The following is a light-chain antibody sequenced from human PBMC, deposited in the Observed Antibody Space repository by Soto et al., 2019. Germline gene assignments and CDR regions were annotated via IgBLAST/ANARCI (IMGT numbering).Light chain of an antibody. CDR2: EVS. Sequence: QSALTQPASVSGSPGQSITISCTGSSSDIGTYNLVSWYQQQPGKAPRLVIYEVSGRPSGVSVRFSGSKSGNTASLTISGLQVDDEGDYYCPSYTKPSPAYVFGTGTKLTVL. CDR1: SSDIGTYNL. CDR3: PSYTKPSPAYV. V-gene: IGLV2-14*01. J-gene: IGLJ1*01.